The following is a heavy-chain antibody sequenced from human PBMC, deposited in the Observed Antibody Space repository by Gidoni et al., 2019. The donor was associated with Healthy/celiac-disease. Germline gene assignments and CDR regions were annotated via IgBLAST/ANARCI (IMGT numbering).Heavy chain of an antibody. CDR2: IIPIFGTA. V-gene: IGHV1-69*01. Sequence: QVQLGQSGAEVKKPGSSVKVCCKACGGTFSSYAISWVRQAPGQGLELMGGIIPIFGTANYAQKFQGRVTITADESTSTAYMELSSLRSEDTAVYYCARDRPHSSGWYGPHASPFDIWGQGTMVTVSS. D-gene: IGHD6-19*01. J-gene: IGHJ3*02. CDR1: GGTFSSYA. CDR3: ARDRPHSSGWYGPHASPFDI.